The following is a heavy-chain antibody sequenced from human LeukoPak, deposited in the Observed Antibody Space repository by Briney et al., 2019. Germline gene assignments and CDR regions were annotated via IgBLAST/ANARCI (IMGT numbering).Heavy chain of an antibody. V-gene: IGHV1-69*13. CDR1: GGTFSSYA. CDR3: AREMGGYADY. D-gene: IGHD2-8*02. Sequence: GASAKVSCKASGGTFSSYAISWGRQAPGQGLEWMGGIIPIFGTANCAQKFQGRVTITADESTSTAYMELSSLRSEDTAVYYCAREMGGYADYWGQGTLVTVSS. CDR2: IIPIFGTA. J-gene: IGHJ4*02.